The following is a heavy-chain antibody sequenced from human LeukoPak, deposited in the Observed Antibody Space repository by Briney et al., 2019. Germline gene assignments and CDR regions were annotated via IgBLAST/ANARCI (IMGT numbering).Heavy chain of an antibody. CDR2: INHSGST. D-gene: IGHD3-3*01. V-gene: IGHV4-34*01. CDR3: ARDYDFWSGLFIHSNPYFDY. Sequence: SETLSLTCAVYGGSFSGYYWSWIRQPPGKGLEWIGEINHSGSTNYNPSLKSRVTISVDTSKNQFSLKLSSVTAADTAVYHCARDYDFWSGLFIHSNPYFDYWGQGTLVTVSS. J-gene: IGHJ4*02. CDR1: GGSFSGYY.